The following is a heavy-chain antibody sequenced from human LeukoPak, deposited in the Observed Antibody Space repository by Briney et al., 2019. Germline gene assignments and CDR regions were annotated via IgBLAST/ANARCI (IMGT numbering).Heavy chain of an antibody. CDR2: ISGSGAST. J-gene: IGHJ4*02. D-gene: IGHD3-16*01. Sequence: PGGSLRLSCLTSGFTFSTNAMSWVRQAPGKGLEWISGISGSGASTYYADSVTGRFTISRDNSKNTVHLEMNSLRVEDTAVYYCARSLGETTFDYWGQGTLVTVSS. CDR1: GFTFSTNA. CDR3: ARSLGETTFDY. V-gene: IGHV3-23*01.